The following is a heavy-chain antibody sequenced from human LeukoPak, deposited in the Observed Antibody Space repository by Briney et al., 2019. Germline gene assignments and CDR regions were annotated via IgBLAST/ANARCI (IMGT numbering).Heavy chain of an antibody. D-gene: IGHD5-24*01. CDR2: ISVYNGNT. CDR1: GYTFSSYG. V-gene: IGHV1-18*01. Sequence: ASVKVSCKASGYTFSSYGISWVRQAPGQGLEWMGWISVYNGNTNYAQKPQGRVTMTTDTSTSTAYMELRSLRSDDTAVYYCARKLIEMATTSPFDNWGQGTLVTVSP. J-gene: IGHJ4*02. CDR3: ARKLIEMATTSPFDN.